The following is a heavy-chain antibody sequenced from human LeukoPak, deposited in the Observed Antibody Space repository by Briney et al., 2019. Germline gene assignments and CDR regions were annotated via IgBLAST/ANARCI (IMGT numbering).Heavy chain of an antibody. CDR3: ARDSRLDTPGRDY. J-gene: IGHJ4*02. CDR2: ISSGGTTV. Sequence: LSLTCTVSGGSISSSSYYWDWIRQAPGKGLEWVSYISSGGTTVYYADSVKGRFTISRDNAKNSLYLQMNSLRAEDTAVYYCARDSRLDTPGRDYWGQGTLVTVSS. CDR1: GGSISSSSYY. V-gene: IGHV3-11*04.